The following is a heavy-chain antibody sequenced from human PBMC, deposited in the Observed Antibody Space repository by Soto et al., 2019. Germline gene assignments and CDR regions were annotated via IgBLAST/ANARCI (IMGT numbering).Heavy chain of an antibody. J-gene: IGHJ6*02. Sequence: QVQLQESGPGLVKPSQTLSLTCTVSGGSISSGDYYWNWIRQHPGKGLEWIGYIYYSGSTYYNPSLKSRVTISVDTSRNQFSLXXXXXTXXXXXXXXXXXXXXXXXFFAYGMDVWGQGTTVTVSS. D-gene: IGHD3-3*01. V-gene: IGHV4-31*03. CDR2: IYYSGST. CDR1: GGSISSGDYY. CDR3: XXXXXXXXXFFAYGMDV.